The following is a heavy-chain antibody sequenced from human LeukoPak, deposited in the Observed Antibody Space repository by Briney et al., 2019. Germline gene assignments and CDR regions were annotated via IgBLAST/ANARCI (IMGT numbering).Heavy chain of an antibody. CDR3: ARLSSSWTTFDY. D-gene: IGHD6-13*01. CDR1: GYTFTSYD. CDR2: MNPNSGNT. Sequence: AASVKVSCKASGYTFTSYDINWVRQATGQGLEWMGWMNPNSGNTGYAQKFQGRVTMTRNTSISTAYMELSRLRSDDTAVYYCARLSSSWTTFDYWGQGTLVTVSS. V-gene: IGHV1-8*01. J-gene: IGHJ4*02.